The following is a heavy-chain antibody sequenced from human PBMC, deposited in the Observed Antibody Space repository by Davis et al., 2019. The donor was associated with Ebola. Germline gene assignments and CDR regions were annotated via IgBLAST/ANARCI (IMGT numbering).Heavy chain of an antibody. Sequence: ASVPVSCKASGYTFTSYYMHWVRQPPGQGPEWMGRINPSGGSTSYAQKFQGRVTITRDTSASTAYMELSSLRSEDTAVYYCARDPSDWYYFDYWGQGTLVTVSS. D-gene: IGHD3-9*01. CDR2: INPSGGST. V-gene: IGHV1-46*01. J-gene: IGHJ4*02. CDR1: GYTFTSYY. CDR3: ARDPSDWYYFDY.